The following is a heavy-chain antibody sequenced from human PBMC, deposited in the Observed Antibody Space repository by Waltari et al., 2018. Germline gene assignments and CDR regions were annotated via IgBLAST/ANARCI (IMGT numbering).Heavy chain of an antibody. J-gene: IGHJ6*02. CDR3: ARLAGSPNRSHGSEDF. CDR1: GYIFTSYY. D-gene: IGHD2-15*01. Sequence: QVQLVQSGAEVKKPGASVKISCKASGYIFTSYYVHWVRQAPGQGLEWMGIINHNIGSKNYTQKFQGRVTMTRDTSTDTVYMELSSLKSEDAAVYYCARLAGSPNRSHGSEDFWGQGTTVTVSS. CDR2: INHNIGSK. V-gene: IGHV1-46*01.